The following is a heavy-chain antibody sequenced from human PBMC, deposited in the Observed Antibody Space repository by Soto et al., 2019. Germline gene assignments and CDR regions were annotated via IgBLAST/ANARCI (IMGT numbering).Heavy chain of an antibody. D-gene: IGHD3-10*01. V-gene: IGHV3-74*01. CDR2: IDPDGTYT. CDR3: AVTDYASGSYYVS. J-gene: IGHJ4*02. CDR1: GITFTSYW. Sequence: EVQVEESGGGLVQPGGSLRLSCAASGITFTSYWMHWVRQAPGKGLVWVSRIDPDGTYTSYADSVKGRITISRDNAKNTVYLQMNSLRAEDTAVYYCAVTDYASGSYYVSWGQGTLFTVSS.